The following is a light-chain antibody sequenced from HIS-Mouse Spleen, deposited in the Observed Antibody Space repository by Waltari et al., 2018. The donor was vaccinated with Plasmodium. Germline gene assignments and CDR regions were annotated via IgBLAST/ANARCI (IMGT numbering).Light chain of an antibody. V-gene: IGKV3-11*01. CDR3: QQRSNWPRVLT. Sequence: EIVLTQSPATLSLSPGERDTLSCRASQSVSSYLAWYQQKPGQAPRILIYDASNRATGIPARFSGSGSGTDFTLTISSLEPEDFAVYYCQQRSNWPRVLTFGGGTKVEIK. CDR2: DAS. J-gene: IGKJ4*01. CDR1: QSVSSY.